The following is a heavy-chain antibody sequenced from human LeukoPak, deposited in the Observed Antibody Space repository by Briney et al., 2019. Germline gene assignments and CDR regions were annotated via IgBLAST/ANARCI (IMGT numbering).Heavy chain of an antibody. CDR3: ARDGDKVYEVYDY. D-gene: IGHD1-14*01. V-gene: IGHV3-11*04. Sequence: GGSLTLSCAVSGVSFSNYYLGWIRQAPGKGLEWVSYISRSGDSMHYADPVKRRFTISRDNAKNFLFLVMNSLRAEDTAVYYCARDGDKVYEVYDYWGQGTLVTVSS. CDR2: ISRSGDSM. CDR1: GVSFSNYY. J-gene: IGHJ4*02.